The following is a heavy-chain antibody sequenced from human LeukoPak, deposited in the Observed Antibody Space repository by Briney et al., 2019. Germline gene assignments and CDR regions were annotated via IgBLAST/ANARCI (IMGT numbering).Heavy chain of an antibody. CDR2: LSGSISRT. CDR1: GFTFSSYA. CDR3: AKDRSSGWYYFDY. D-gene: IGHD6-19*01. V-gene: IGHV3-23*01. J-gene: IGHJ4*02. Sequence: GGSLRLSCAASGFTFSSYAMSWVRQAPGKGLEWVSGLSGSISRTSYAESVKGRFAISRDNSKNTLYLQMNSLRVEDTAVYYCAKDRSSGWYYFDYWGQGTLVTVSS.